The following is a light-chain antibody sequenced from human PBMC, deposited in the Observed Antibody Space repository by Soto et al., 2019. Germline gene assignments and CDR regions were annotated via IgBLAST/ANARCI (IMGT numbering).Light chain of an antibody. V-gene: IGLV2-11*01. CDR2: EVT. CDR1: SSDVGAYNY. CDR3: CSWSDTSTF. J-gene: IGLJ2*01. Sequence: QSVLTQPRSVSGSPGQSVTISCTGTSSDVGAYNYVSWYQQYPGKAPTLIIFEVTKRPSGVPDRFSGSKSGNTASLTISGLQADDEAHYYCCSWSDTSTFFGGGTKLTVI.